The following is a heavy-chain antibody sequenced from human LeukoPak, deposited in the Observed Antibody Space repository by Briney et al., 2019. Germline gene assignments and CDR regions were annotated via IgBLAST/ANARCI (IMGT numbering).Heavy chain of an antibody. J-gene: IGHJ4*02. CDR3: ARTPGRFLEWLSPFDY. CDR2: ISAYNGNT. Sequence: ASVKVSCKASGYTFTSYGISWVRQAPGQGLEWMGWISAYNGNTNYAQKLQGRVTMTTDTSTSTAYMELRSLRSDDTAVYYRARTPGRFLEWLSPFDYWGQGTLVTVSS. V-gene: IGHV1-18*01. D-gene: IGHD3-3*01. CDR1: GYTFTSYG.